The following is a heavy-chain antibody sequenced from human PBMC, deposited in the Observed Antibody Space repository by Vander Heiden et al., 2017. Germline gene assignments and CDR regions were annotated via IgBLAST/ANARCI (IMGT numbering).Heavy chain of an antibody. V-gene: IGHV3-30*04. CDR3: ARGMKQPLGFFFGMDV. D-gene: IGHD6-13*01. Sequence: VQLVESGGGVVHPGKSLRLSCAASEFTFSTYALHWVRQGPGKGLEWDALISYDGTDIFYGDSGKGRFTISRDNSKNTLYLQVDNLRPDDTAVYYCARGMKQPLGFFFGMDVWGQGTTVTVS. J-gene: IGHJ6*02. CDR2: ISYDGTDI. CDR1: EFTFSTYA.